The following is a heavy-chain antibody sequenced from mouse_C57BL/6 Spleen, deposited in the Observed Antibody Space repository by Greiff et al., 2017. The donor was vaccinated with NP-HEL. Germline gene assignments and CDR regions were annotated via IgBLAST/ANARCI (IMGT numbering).Heavy chain of an antibody. CDR3: TPHYYGSPFAY. CDR1: GFTFSNYW. V-gene: IGHV6-3*01. CDR2: IRLKSDNYAT. J-gene: IGHJ3*01. Sequence: EVHLVESGGGLVQPGGSMKLSCVASGFTFSNYWMNWVRQSPEKGLEWVAQIRLKSDNYATHYAESVKGRFTISRDDSKSSVYLQMNNLRAEDTGIYYCTPHYYGSPFAYWGQGTLVTVSA. D-gene: IGHD1-1*01.